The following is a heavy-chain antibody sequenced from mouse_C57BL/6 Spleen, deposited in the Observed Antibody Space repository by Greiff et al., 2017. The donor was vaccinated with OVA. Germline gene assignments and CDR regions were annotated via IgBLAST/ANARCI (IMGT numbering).Heavy chain of an antibody. J-gene: IGHJ4*01. Sequence: EVQLVESGEGLVKPGGSLKLSCAASGFTFSSYAMSWVRQTPEKRLEWVAYISSGGDYIYYADTVKGRFTISRDNARNTLYMQMSSLKSEDTAMYDCTRERWVVAYYAMDYWGQGTSVTVSS. D-gene: IGHD1-1*01. CDR2: ISSGGDYI. V-gene: IGHV5-9-1*02. CDR1: GFTFSSYA. CDR3: TRERWVVAYYAMDY.